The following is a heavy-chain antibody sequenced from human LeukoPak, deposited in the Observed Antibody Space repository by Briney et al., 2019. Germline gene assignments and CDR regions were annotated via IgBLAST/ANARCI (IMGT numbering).Heavy chain of an antibody. CDR1: GGSISSYY. V-gene: IGHV4-59*01. D-gene: IGHD3-3*01. Sequence: SETLSCTCTVSGGSISSYYWSWIRQPPGKGLEWIGYIYYSGRTNYNPSLKSRVTISVDTSKNQFSLKLSSVTAADTAVYYCARSADCDFWSGYSSYYYYGMDVWGQGTTVTVSS. J-gene: IGHJ6*02. CDR2: IYYSGRT. CDR3: ARSADCDFWSGYSSYYYYGMDV.